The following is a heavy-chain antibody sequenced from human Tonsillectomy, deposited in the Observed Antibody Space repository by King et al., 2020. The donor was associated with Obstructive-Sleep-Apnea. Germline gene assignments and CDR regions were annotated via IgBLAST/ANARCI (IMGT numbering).Heavy chain of an antibody. CDR1: GGSISSYS. Sequence: VQLQESGPGLVKPSETLFLTCTVSGGSISSYSWTWIRQPPGKGLEWIGYIYNTGSTNYNPSLKSRVTISIDTSKNQFSLKLSSVTAADTAVYYCARVWSTVVTNDAFDIWGQGTMVTVSS. V-gene: IGHV4-59*01. D-gene: IGHD4-23*01. CDR2: IYNTGST. CDR3: ARVWSTVVTNDAFDI. J-gene: IGHJ3*02.